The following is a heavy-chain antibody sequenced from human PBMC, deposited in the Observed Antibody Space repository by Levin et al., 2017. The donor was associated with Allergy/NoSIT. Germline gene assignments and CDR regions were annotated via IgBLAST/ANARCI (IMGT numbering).Heavy chain of an antibody. V-gene: IGHV3-11*01. CDR3: ARGDTAMTGPPYYYYGMDV. CDR2: ISSSGSTI. CDR1: GFTFSDYY. D-gene: IGHD5-18*01. J-gene: IGHJ6*02. Sequence: GGSLRLSCAASGFTFSDYYMSWIRQAPGKGLEWVSYISSSGSTIYYADSVKGRFTISRDNAKNSLYLQMNSLRAEDTAVYYCARGDTAMTGPPYYYYGMDVWGQGTTVTVSS.